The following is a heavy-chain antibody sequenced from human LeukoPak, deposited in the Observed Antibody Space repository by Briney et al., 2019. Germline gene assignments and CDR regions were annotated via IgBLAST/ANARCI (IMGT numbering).Heavy chain of an antibody. J-gene: IGHJ6*02. CDR1: GFTFSNYA. CDR3: ATTTLGWGMDV. V-gene: IGHV3-23*01. Sequence: GGSLRLSCAASGFTFSNYAMSWVRQAPGKGLEWVSSISSSGSSTYYADSVKGRFTISRDNSKNTLFLQMNSLRAEDTAVYYCATTTLGWGMDVWGQGTTVTVSS. D-gene: IGHD2-21*01. CDR2: ISSSGSST.